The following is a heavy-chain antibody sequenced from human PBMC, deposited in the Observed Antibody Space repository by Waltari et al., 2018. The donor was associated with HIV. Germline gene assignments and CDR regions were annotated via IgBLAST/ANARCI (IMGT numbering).Heavy chain of an antibody. CDR2: IYTSGSN. D-gene: IGHD2-15*01. Sequence: QVQLPESGPGLVKPSQTLSLTCPVPGGSISSRRHYWRCIRQPAGKGLEWIGRIYTSGSNNYNPSLKSRVTISVDTSKNQFSLKLSSVTAADTAVYYCARDGCSGGSCYVDYWGQGTLVTVSS. CDR1: GGSISSRRHY. CDR3: ARDGCSGGSCYVDY. J-gene: IGHJ4*02. V-gene: IGHV4-61*02.